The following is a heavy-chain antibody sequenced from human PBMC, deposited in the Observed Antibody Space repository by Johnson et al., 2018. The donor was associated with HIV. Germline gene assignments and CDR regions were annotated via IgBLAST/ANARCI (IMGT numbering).Heavy chain of an antibody. CDR2: IWYDGSNK. CDR1: GFMFSDYW. J-gene: IGHJ3*02. D-gene: IGHD6-6*01. Sequence: QVQLVESGGGLVKPGGSLRLSCAASGFMFSDYWMTWVRQAPGNGLEWVAVIWYDGSNKYYADSVKGRFTTSRDTSKNTLYLQMSSLRTEDTAVYYCAKELQLVRAFDIWGQGTMVTVSS. V-gene: IGHV3-30*02. CDR3: AKELQLVRAFDI.